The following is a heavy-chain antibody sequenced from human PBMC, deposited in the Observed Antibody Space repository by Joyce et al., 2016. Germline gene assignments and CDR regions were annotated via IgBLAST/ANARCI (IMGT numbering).Heavy chain of an antibody. Sequence: QLQLQESGPGLVKPSETLSLTCTVSGGSISSSSYYWGWIRQSQGKGLEWIGNINYSGRTYYNPSLKSRVAISIDSSKTQFSLKLSSVTAADTAIYYCARSTAIALFFEYWGQGTLVTVSS. CDR1: GGSISSSSYY. CDR2: INYSGRT. D-gene: IGHD2-21*02. V-gene: IGHV4-39*07. J-gene: IGHJ4*02. CDR3: ARSTAIALFFEY.